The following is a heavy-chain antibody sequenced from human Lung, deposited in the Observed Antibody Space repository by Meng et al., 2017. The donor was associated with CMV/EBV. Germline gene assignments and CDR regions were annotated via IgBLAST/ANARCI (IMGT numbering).Heavy chain of an antibody. J-gene: IGHJ6*02. V-gene: IGHV3-21*01. CDR3: ARDQGSYEQLAPDYYYGMDV. CDR2: ITSASRYI. D-gene: IGHD1-1*01. CDR1: GFTFGFYS. Sequence: GESXKISCAASGFTFGFYSLNWVRQAPGKGLEWVASITSASRYIFYADSVRGRFTVSRDNAKNSIYLQMNSLRAEDTAVYYCARDQGSYEQLAPDYYYGMDVWXRGTXVTVSS.